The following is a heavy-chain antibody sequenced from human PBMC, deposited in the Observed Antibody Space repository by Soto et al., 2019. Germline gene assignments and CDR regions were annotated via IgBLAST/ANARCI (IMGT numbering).Heavy chain of an antibody. CDR3: ARRSYHYGLDV. CDR2: IYYSGGT. J-gene: IGHJ6*02. D-gene: IGHD3-16*01. V-gene: IGHV4-31*03. Sequence: QVQLQESGPGLVKPSQTLSLTCTVSGGSISSDGYYWSWIRQHPGKGLEWIGYIYYSGGTYYNPSLKSXXTXSXXTSKNQFSLKLSSVTAADTAVYYCARRSYHYGLDVWGQGTTVTVSS. CDR1: GGSISSDGYY.